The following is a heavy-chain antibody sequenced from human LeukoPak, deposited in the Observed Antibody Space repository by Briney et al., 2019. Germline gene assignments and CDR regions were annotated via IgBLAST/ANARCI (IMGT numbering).Heavy chain of an antibody. V-gene: IGHV4-38-2*02. Sequence: PSETLSLTCTVSGYSISSGYYWGWIRQPPGKGLEWIGSIYHSGSTYYNPSLKSRVTISVDTSKNQFSPKLSSVTAADTAVYYCARDGGYDSSGAPAYWGQGTLVTVSS. CDR2: IYHSGST. CDR3: ARDGGYDSSGAPAY. CDR1: GYSISSGYY. J-gene: IGHJ4*02. D-gene: IGHD3-22*01.